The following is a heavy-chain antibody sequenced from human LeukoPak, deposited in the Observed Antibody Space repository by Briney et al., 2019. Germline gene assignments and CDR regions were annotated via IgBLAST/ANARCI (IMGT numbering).Heavy chain of an antibody. Sequence: GESLKTSCKGSGYSFTSYWTGWVRQVPGQGLEWIGIIYPGDSDTSYSPSFQGQVTISADKSISTAYLRWSSLKASDTAMYYCARQPPCSSTSCPAFDPWGQGTLVTVSS. CDR1: GYSFTSYW. CDR3: ARQPPCSSTSCPAFDP. D-gene: IGHD2-2*01. CDR2: IYPGDSDT. J-gene: IGHJ5*02. V-gene: IGHV5-51*01.